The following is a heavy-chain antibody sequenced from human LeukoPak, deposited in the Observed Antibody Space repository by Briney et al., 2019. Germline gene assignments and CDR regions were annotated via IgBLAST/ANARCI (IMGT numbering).Heavy chain of an antibody. CDR1: GFTFGGYG. Sequence: GGSLRLSCAASGFTFGGYGMSWFRQPPGKGLEWVSVIGGSGGSTYYADSVKGRFTISRDNSKNTLYLQMNRLRAEETAVYYCAKDVSSGFGRYYYYYGMEVCGEGTTVTVSS. CDR2: IGGSGGST. V-gene: IGHV3-23*01. J-gene: IGHJ6*01. CDR3: AKDVSSGFGRYYYYYGMEV. D-gene: IGHD6-19*01.